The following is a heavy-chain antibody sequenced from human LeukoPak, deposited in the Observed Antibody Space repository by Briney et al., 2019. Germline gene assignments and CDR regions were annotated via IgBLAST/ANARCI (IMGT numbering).Heavy chain of an antibody. D-gene: IGHD3-10*01. CDR3: ARGLGYYGSGSHFDY. CDR2: IYTSGST. CDR1: GGSISSYY. Sequence: SETLSLTCTVSGGSISSYYWSWIRQPAGKGLEWIGRIYTSGSTYYNPSLKSRVTMSVDTSKNQFSLKLSSATAADTAVYYCARGLGYYGSGSHFDYWGQGTLVTVSS. J-gene: IGHJ4*02. V-gene: IGHV4-4*07.